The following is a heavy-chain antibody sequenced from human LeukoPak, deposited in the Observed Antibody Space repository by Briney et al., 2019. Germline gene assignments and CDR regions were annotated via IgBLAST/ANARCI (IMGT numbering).Heavy chain of an antibody. J-gene: IGHJ4*02. CDR2: ISAYNGNT. CDR1: GYTFTSYG. Sequence: ASVKVSCKASGYTFTSYGISWVRQAPGQGLEWMGWISAYNGNTNYAQKLQGRVTMTTDTSTSTAYMELRSLRSDDTAVYYCARVAGTYYDFWSGYGFDYWGQGTLVTVSS. CDR3: ARVAGTYYDFWSGYGFDY. V-gene: IGHV1-18*01. D-gene: IGHD3-3*01.